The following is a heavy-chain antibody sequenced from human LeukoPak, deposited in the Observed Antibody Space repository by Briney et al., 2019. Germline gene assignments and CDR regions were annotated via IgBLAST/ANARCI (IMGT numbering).Heavy chain of an antibody. J-gene: IGHJ4*02. CDR3: AKDLYCSSTSCSDY. Sequence: GGSLRLSCAASGFTFSSYGMHWVRQAPGKGLEWVAFIRYDGSNKYYADSVKGRFTISRDNSKNTLYLQMNSLRAEDTAVYYCAKDLYCSSTSCSDYWGQGTLVTVSS. CDR1: GFTFSSYG. D-gene: IGHD2-2*01. CDR2: IRYDGSNK. V-gene: IGHV3-30*02.